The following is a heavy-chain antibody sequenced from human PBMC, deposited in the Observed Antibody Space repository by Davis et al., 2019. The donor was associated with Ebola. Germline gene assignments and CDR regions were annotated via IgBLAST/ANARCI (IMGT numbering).Heavy chain of an antibody. CDR2: IYHSEST. D-gene: IGHD6-13*01. Sequence: SETLSLTCAVSGYSISSGYYWGWIRQPPGKGLEWIGSIYHSESTYYSPSLKRRVTISVETSKNQFSLKLSSVTAADTAVYYCARDKSARSSWYYYDGGFDPWGQGTLVTVSS. CDR3: ARDKSARSSWYYYDGGFDP. CDR1: GYSISSGYY. V-gene: IGHV4-38-2*02. J-gene: IGHJ5*02.